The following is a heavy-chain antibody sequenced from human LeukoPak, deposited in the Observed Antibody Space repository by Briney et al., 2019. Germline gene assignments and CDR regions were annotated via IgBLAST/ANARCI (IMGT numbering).Heavy chain of an antibody. J-gene: IGHJ4*02. CDR2: IRSKANSYAK. D-gene: IGHD1-1*01. CDR1: GFTFSGSA. V-gene: IGHV3-73*01. CDR3: TRPGTSFDY. Sequence: GGSLRLSCAASGFTFSGSAMHWVREASGKGLEGVSRIRSKANSYAKAYAASVKGRFTISRDDSKNTAYLQMNSLKTEDTAVYYCTRPGTSFDYWGQGTLVTVCS.